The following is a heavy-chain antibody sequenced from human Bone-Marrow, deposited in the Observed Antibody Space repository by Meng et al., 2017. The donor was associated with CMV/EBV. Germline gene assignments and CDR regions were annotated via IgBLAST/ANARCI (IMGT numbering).Heavy chain of an antibody. D-gene: IGHD2-2*02. Sequence: ASVKVSCKASGYTFTSYGISWVRQAPGQGLEWMGIINPSGGSTSYAQKFQGRVTMTRDTSTSTVYMELSSLRSEDTAVYYCARDPLKPAAIVDYYYYGMDVWGQGTTVTVSS. J-gene: IGHJ6*02. V-gene: IGHV1-46*01. CDR2: INPSGGST. CDR1: GYTFTSYG. CDR3: ARDPLKPAAIVDYYYYGMDV.